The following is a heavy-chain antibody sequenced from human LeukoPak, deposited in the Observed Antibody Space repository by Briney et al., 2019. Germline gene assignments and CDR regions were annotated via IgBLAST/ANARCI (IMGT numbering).Heavy chain of an antibody. J-gene: IGHJ4*02. CDR2: ISSISSTI. CDR1: GFTFSSYR. Sequence: PGGSLRLSCAASGFTFSSYRMNWVRQAPGKGLELVSYISSISSTIYYADSVKGRFTISRDNAKNSLYLQMNSLRAEDTAVYYCARASLYSGSQNFDYWGQGTLVTVSS. V-gene: IGHV3-48*01. CDR3: ARASLYSGSQNFDY. D-gene: IGHD1-26*01.